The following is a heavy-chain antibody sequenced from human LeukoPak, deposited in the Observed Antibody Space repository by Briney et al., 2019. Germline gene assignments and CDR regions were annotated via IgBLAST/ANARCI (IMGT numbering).Heavy chain of an antibody. V-gene: IGHV1-69*06. Sequence: GASVKVSCKASGGTFSSYAISWVRQAPGQGLEWMGGIIPIFGTANYAQKFQGRVTITADKSTSTAYMELSSLRSEDTAVYYCARATGYYEYYFDYWGQGTLVTVSS. CDR3: ARATGYYEYYFDY. CDR2: IIPIFGTA. CDR1: GGTFSSYA. J-gene: IGHJ4*02. D-gene: IGHD3-9*01.